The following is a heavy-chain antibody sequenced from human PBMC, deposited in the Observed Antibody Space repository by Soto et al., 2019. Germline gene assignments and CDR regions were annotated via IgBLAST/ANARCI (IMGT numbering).Heavy chain of an antibody. CDR1: GFTFSSYW. CDR3: AKDYCCSGGSCYSGCGADYYYYYMDG. Sequence: GGSLRLSCAASGFTFSSYWMHWVRQAPGKGLVWVSRINSDGSSTSYADSVKGRFTISRDNAKNTLYLQMNSLRAEDTAVYYCAKDYCCSGGSCYSGCGADYYYYYMDGWGKGTTVTVAS. V-gene: IGHV3-74*01. CDR2: INSDGSST. D-gene: IGHD2-15*01. J-gene: IGHJ6*03.